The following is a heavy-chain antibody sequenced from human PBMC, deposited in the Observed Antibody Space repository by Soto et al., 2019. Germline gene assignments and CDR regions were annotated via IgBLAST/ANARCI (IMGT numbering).Heavy chain of an antibody. Sequence: ASVKVSCKASGYTFATYGFSWVRQAPGQGLEWMGWISASNGNTSYAQKLRGRVTMTTDTSTSTAYMELRSLRSDDTAVFYCARSGRSWNLREFDYWGQGTLVTV. V-gene: IGHV1-18*01. J-gene: IGHJ4*02. CDR3: ARSGRSWNLREFDY. D-gene: IGHD6-13*01. CDR2: ISASNGNT. CDR1: GYTFATYG.